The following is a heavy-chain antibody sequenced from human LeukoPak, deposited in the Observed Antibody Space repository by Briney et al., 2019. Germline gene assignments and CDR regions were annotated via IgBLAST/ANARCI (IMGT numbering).Heavy chain of an antibody. J-gene: IGHJ6*04. D-gene: IGHD4-17*01. CDR3: ARSGMTTVTTPMDV. CDR2: MNPNSGNT. CDR1: GYTFTSYD. V-gene: IGHV1-8*01. Sequence: ASVKVSCKASGYTFTSYDINWVRQAPGQGLEWMGWMNPNSGNTCYAQKFQGRVTMTRNTSISTAYMELSSLRSEDTAVYYCARSGMTTVTTPMDVWGKGTTVTVSS.